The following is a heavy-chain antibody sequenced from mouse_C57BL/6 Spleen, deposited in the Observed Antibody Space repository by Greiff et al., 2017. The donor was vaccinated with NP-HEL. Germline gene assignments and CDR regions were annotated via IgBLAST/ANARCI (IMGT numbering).Heavy chain of an antibody. Sequence: DVMLVESGGGLVKPGGSLKLSCAASGFTFSSYAMSWVRQTPEKRLEWVATISDGGSYTYYPDNVKGRFTISRDNAKNNLYLQMSHLKSEDTAMYYCARDPLLLRSWYFDVWGTGTTVTVSS. CDR1: GFTFSSYA. J-gene: IGHJ1*03. CDR2: ISDGGSYT. V-gene: IGHV5-4*01. D-gene: IGHD1-1*01. CDR3: ARDPLLLRSWYFDV.